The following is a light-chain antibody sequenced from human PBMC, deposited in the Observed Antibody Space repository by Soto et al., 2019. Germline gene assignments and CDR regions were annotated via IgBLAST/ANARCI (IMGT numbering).Light chain of an antibody. Sequence: EIQMTQSPSSLSASVGERVTITCRASQGISNYLAWYQQKPGKVPKLLIYAASTLQSGVPSRFSGSGSGTEFTLTISSLQPEDVATYYCQKYNSAPQTFGQWTKVEI. CDR2: AAS. V-gene: IGKV1-27*01. J-gene: IGKJ1*01. CDR3: QKYNSAPQT. CDR1: QGISNY.